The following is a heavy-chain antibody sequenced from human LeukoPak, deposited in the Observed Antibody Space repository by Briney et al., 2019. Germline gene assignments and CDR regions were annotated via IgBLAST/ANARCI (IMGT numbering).Heavy chain of an antibody. D-gene: IGHD6-13*01. V-gene: IGHV4-39*07. Sequence: SETLSLTCTVSGGSISSSSYYWGWIRQPPGKGLEWIGSIYYSGSTYYNPSLKSRVTISVDTSKNQFSLKLSSVTAADTAVYYCARDEIAAAGGDPDAFDIWGQGTMVTVSS. CDR2: IYYSGST. CDR3: ARDEIAAAGGDPDAFDI. CDR1: GGSISSSSYY. J-gene: IGHJ3*02.